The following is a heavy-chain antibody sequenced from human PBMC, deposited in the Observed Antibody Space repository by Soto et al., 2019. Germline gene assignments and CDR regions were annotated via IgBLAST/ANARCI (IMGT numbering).Heavy chain of an antibody. Sequence: SETLSLTCAVSGGSISSGGYYWGWIRQPPGKGLEWIGSIYFSGSTHYNPSLKSRVTISVDTSKNQFSLKLSSVTAADTAVYYCACIFSGGYGYGFYYYGMGVWGQGTTVTVSS. J-gene: IGHJ6*02. D-gene: IGHD5-18*01. CDR1: GGSISSGGYY. V-gene: IGHV4-39*01. CDR3: ACIFSGGYGYGFYYYGMGV. CDR2: IYFSGST.